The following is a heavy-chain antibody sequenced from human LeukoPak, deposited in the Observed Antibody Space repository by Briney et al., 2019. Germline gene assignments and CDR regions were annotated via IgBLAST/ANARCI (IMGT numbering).Heavy chain of an antibody. Sequence: PGGSLRLSCAASGFTFSSYAMHWVRQAPGKGLEYVSAISSNGGSTYYANSVKGRFTISRDNSKNTLYLQMGSLRAEDMAVYYCARHPRITMVRGFYYYYMDVWGKGTTVTISS. CDR1: GFTFSSYA. V-gene: IGHV3-64*01. D-gene: IGHD3-10*01. CDR2: ISSNGGST. CDR3: ARHPRITMVRGFYYYYMDV. J-gene: IGHJ6*03.